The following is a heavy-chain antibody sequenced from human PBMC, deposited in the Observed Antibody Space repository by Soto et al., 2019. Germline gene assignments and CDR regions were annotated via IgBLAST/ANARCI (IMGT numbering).Heavy chain of an antibody. D-gene: IGHD3-16*01. Sequence: EVQLVESGENLIQPGGSLRLSCSASGFAFSSRAMHWIRQAPGKGLEYVSAINFNGGTTYYTDSVKGRFTISRDNSKNTLYLQMSSLRIEDTAVYYCVTWGGIEARNFDYWGQGILVTVSS. CDR1: GFAFSSRA. CDR2: INFNGGTT. J-gene: IGHJ4*02. V-gene: IGHV3-64D*08. CDR3: VTWGGIEARNFDY.